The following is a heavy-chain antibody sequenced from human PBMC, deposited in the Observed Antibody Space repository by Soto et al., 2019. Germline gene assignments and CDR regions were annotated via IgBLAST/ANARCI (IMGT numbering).Heavy chain of an antibody. CDR3: ARRIKHYYGMDV. Sequence: SETLSLTCAVSGGSISSYYWSLIRQPPGKGLEWIGYIYYSGSTNYNPSLKSRVTISVDTSKNQFSLKLSSVTAADTAVYYCARRIKHYYGMDVGGQGTTVTVPS. D-gene: IGHD5-18*01. CDR2: IYYSGST. V-gene: IGHV4-59*08. J-gene: IGHJ6*02. CDR1: GGSISSYY.